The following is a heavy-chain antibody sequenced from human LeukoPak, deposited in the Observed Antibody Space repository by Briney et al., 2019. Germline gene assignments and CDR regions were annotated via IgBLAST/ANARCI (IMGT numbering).Heavy chain of an antibody. CDR2: IYYGGTT. J-gene: IGHJ4*02. CDR3: AREYPGNGYNYGFHL. D-gene: IGHD5-18*01. CDR1: GGSISTYY. Sequence: SETLSLTCTVPGGSISTYYWSWIRQPPGKGLEWIGYIYYGGTTNYNPSLKSRVTMSIDTSRNRLSLKLRSVTAADTAVYFCAREYPGNGYNYGFHLWGQGTPVTVSP. V-gene: IGHV4-59*01.